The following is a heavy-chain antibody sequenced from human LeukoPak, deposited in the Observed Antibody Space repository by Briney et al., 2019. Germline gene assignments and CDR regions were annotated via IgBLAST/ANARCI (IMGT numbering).Heavy chain of an antibody. D-gene: IGHD3-16*01. J-gene: IGHJ4*02. Sequence: PGGSLRLSCAASGFTFSSYAMHWVRRAPGKGLEWVAVISYDGSNKYYADSVKGRFTISRDNSKNTLYLQMNSLRAEDTAVYYCARDLGTTASYWGQGTLVTVSS. V-gene: IGHV3-30-3*01. CDR1: GFTFSSYA. CDR3: ARDLGTTASY. CDR2: ISYDGSNK.